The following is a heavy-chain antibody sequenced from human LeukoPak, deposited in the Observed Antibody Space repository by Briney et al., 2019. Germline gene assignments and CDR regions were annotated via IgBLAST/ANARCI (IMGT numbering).Heavy chain of an antibody. CDR3: ARGRSLVGPFDL. D-gene: IGHD3-9*01. CDR2: ISRGGSNL. J-gene: IGHJ3*01. V-gene: IGHV3-11*04. CDR1: GFSLADHY. Sequence: GGSLRLTCTASGFSLADHYLSWIRQPPGKGLEWVSYISRGGSNLKYGESVEGRFTISRDNAEKSLYLDMDSLKAEDTAVYYCARGRSLVGPFDLWGQGTVVTVSS.